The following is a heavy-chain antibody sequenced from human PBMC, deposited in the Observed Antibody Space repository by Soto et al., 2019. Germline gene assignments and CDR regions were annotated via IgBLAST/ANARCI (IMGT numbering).Heavy chain of an antibody. CDR3: AKPNSRTSYYYGMDV. CDR2: ISGSGGST. J-gene: IGHJ6*02. CDR1: GFTFSSYA. D-gene: IGHD6-13*01. Sequence: EVQLLESGGGLVQPGGSLRLSCAASGFTFSSYAMSWVRQAPGKGLEWVSAISGSGGSTYYADSVKGRFTISRDNSKNTMYLQMNSLRAEDTAVYYCAKPNSRTSYYYGMDVWGQGTTVTVSS. V-gene: IGHV3-23*01.